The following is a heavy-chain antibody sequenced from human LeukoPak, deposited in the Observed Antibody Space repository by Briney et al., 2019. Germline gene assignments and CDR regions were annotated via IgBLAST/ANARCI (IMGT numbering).Heavy chain of an antibody. V-gene: IGHV4-61*02. Sequence: KSSETLSLTGTVSGSISSVSYYWGWIGQPAGKGLEWIGRIYTSGSTNYNPSLESRVTISVDTSKNQFSLKLTSLTAADTAVYYCAREGQQLVPPFDYWGQGNLVTVSS. D-gene: IGHD6-6*01. CDR3: AREGQQLVPPFDY. CDR2: IYTSGST. CDR1: GSISSVSYY. J-gene: IGHJ4*02.